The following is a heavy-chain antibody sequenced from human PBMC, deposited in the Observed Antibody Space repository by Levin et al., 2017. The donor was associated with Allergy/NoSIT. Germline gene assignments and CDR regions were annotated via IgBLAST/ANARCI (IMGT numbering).Heavy chain of an antibody. CDR2: ISGVTNTI. CDR1: GVNLRDNY. V-gene: IGHV3-11*01. J-gene: IGHJ4*02. CDR3: ARDPSGRYGDYFDL. D-gene: IGHD6-19*01. Sequence: PGGSLRLSCTASGVNLRDNYMNWIRQAPGKGLEWLSYISGVTNTIHYADSVKGRFTISRDDAKNLLYLQMNSLRADDTALYYCARDPSGRYGDYFDLWGQGTLVTVSS.